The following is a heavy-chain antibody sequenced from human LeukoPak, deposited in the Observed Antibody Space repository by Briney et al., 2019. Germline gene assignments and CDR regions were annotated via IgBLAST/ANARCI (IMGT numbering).Heavy chain of an antibody. CDR3: ARDLGGGAFDY. Sequence: GGSLRLSCAVSGFTFSSYNMNWVRQAPGKGLEWVSSISSSSSYIYYADSVKGRFTISRDNAKNSLYLQMNSLRAEDTAVYYCARDLGGGAFDYWGQGTLVTVSS. CDR2: ISSSSSYI. D-gene: IGHD3-16*01. V-gene: IGHV3-21*01. J-gene: IGHJ4*02. CDR1: GFTFSSYN.